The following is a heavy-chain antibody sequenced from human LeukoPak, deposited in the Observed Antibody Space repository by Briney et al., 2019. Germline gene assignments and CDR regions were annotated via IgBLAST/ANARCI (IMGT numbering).Heavy chain of an antibody. CDR3: ARVPSRPSHEGSNWFDP. CDR2: IYYSGST. D-gene: IGHD2-2*01. J-gene: IGHJ5*02. Sequence: SQTLSLTCTVSGGSISSGGYYWRWIRQQPGKGLEWIGYIYYSGSTYYNPSLKSRVTISVDTSKNQFSLKLSSVTAADTAVYYCARVPSRPSHEGSNWFDPWGQGTLVTVSS. CDR1: GGSISSGGYY. V-gene: IGHV4-31*03.